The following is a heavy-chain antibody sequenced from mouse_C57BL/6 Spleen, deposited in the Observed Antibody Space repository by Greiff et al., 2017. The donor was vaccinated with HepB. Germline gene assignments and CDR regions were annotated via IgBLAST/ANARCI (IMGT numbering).Heavy chain of an antibody. J-gene: IGHJ4*01. CDR2: IDPETGGT. D-gene: IGHD1-1*01. Sequence: VKLMESGAELVRPGASVTLSCKASGYTFTDYEMHWVKQTPVHGLEWIGAIDPETGGTAYNQKFKGKAILTADQSSRTAYLEIRSLTSEDSAVFYLTRGRCTTVVEGAMDYWGQGTSVTVSS. V-gene: IGHV1-15*01. CDR3: TRGRCTTVVEGAMDY. CDR1: GYTFTDYE.